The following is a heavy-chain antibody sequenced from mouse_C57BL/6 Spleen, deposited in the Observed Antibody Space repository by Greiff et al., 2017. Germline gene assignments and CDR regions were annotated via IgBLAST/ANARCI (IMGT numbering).Heavy chain of an antibody. CDR2: ICRGGST. D-gene: IGHD2-4*01. V-gene: IGHV2-2*01. CDR1: GFSLTSYG. CDR3: ASIYDYDGLAY. Sequence: VQLQQSGPGLVQPSQCLSITCTVSGFSLTSYGVHWVRQSPGKGLEWLGVICRGGSTDYNAAFVSRLSIRKDNSKSQVFFKMNRLQADDTAIYYCASIYDYDGLAYWGQGTLVTVSA. J-gene: IGHJ3*01.